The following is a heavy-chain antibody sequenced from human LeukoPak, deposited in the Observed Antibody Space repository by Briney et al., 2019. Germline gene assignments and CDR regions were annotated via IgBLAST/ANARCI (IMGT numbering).Heavy chain of an antibody. V-gene: IGHV3-30-3*01. CDR3: ARDLGYSSSWYGLGYFDY. CDR2: ISYDGSNK. D-gene: IGHD6-13*01. CDR1: GFTFSSYA. Sequence: PGRSLRLSCAASGFTFSSYAMHWVRQAPGKGLEWVAVISYDGSNKYYADSVKGRFTISRDNSKNTLYLQMNSLRAEDTAVYYCARDLGYSSSWYGLGYFDYWGQGTLVTVSS. J-gene: IGHJ4*02.